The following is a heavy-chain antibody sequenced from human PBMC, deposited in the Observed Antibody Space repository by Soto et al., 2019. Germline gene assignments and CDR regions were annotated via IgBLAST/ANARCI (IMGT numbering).Heavy chain of an antibody. Sequence: WGSLRLSCAASGFTFSDYYISCIRHSPCKGREWVSYISSSGSTIYYADSVKGRFTISRDNAKNSLYLQMNSLRAEDTAVYYCARVNGVIPYYFDYWGQGTLVTVSS. J-gene: IGHJ4*02. CDR3: ARVNGVIPYYFDY. CDR2: ISSSGSTI. D-gene: IGHD3-16*02. CDR1: GFTFSDYY. V-gene: IGHV3-11*01.